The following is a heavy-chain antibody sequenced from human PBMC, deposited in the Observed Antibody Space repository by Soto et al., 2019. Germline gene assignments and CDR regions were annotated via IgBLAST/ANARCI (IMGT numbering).Heavy chain of an antibody. CDR3: ARDHGVTARHFSGLDY. J-gene: IGHJ4*02. CDR1: GSTFPSSG. CDR2: IIPIFGTA. V-gene: IGHV1-69*13. Sequence: SVKVSCKASGSTFPSSGTSWVRRAPGQGLEWMGWIIPIFGTANYAQKFQGRVTITADESTSTAYMELSSLRSEDTAVYYCARDHGVTARHFSGLDYWGQGTLVTVSS. D-gene: IGHD6-6*01.